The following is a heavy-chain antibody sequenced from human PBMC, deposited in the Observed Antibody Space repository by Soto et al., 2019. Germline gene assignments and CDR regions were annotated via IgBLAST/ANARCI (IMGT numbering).Heavy chain of an antibody. CDR2: INTDGSRT. D-gene: IGHD1-26*01. J-gene: IGHJ4*02. CDR1: GFTFSSYW. CDR3: ARAPSGEFDY. Sequence: GGSLRLSCAASGFTFSSYWMHWVRQVPGKGLVWVSRINTDGSRTTYADSVKGRFTISRDNAKNTLYLQMNSLRAEDTAVYYCARAPSGEFDYWGQGTLVTVSS. V-gene: IGHV3-74*01.